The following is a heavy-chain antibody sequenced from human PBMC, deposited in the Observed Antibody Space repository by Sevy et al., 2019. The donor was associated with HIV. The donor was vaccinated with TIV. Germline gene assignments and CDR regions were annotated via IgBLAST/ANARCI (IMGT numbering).Heavy chain of an antibody. CDR3: AKDSVGQLFGYYFDY. V-gene: IGHV3-23*01. CDR2: ISGSGGRK. Sequence: GGSLRLSYAASGFTFSSYAMSWVRQAPGKGLEWVSAISGSGGRKYYADSVKGRFTISRDNSKNTLYLQMNSLRAEDTAVYYCAKDSVGQLFGYYFDYWGQGTLVTVSS. J-gene: IGHJ4*02. D-gene: IGHD3-10*01. CDR1: GFTFSSYA.